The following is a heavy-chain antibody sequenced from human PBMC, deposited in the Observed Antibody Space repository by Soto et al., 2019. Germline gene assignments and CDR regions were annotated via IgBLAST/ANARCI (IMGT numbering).Heavy chain of an antibody. V-gene: IGHV1-24*01. CDR1: GYTLTELS. J-gene: IGHJ4*02. CDR3: ATLVIAASKEYYFDY. D-gene: IGHD6-13*01. CDR2: FDPEDGET. Sequence: GASVKVSCKVSGYTLTELSMHWVRQAPGKGLEWMGGFDPEDGETIYAQKFQGRVTMTEDTSTDTAYMELSSLRSEDTAVYYCATLVIAASKEYYFDYWGQGTLVTVSS.